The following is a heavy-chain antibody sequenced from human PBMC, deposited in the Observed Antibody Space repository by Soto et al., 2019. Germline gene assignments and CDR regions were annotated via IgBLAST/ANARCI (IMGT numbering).Heavy chain of an antibody. CDR2: ISYDGSNK. J-gene: IGHJ4*02. CDR3: ARRTVVSRFDY. CDR1: GFTFSSYA. Sequence: QVQLVESGGGVVQPGRSLRLSCAASGFTFSSYAMHWVRQAPGQGLEWVAVISYDGSNKYYADSVKGRFTISRDSSKNTLFLQMNSMTAEDTAVYYCARRTVVSRFDYWGQGTLVTVSS. D-gene: IGHD2-15*01. V-gene: IGHV3-30-3*01.